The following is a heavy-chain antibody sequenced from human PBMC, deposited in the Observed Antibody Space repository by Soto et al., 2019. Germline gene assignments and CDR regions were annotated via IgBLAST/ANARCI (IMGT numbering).Heavy chain of an antibody. J-gene: IGHJ6*02. CDR1: GFTFSSYG. CDR2: ISYDGSNK. CDR3: AKDQSYYDFWSGSFSPNGMDV. Sequence: GGSLRLSCAASGFTFSSYGMHWVRQAPGKGLEWVAVISYDGSNKYYADSVKGRFTISRDNSKNTLYLQMNSLRAEDTAVYYCAKDQSYYDFWSGSFSPNGMDVWGQGTTVTVSS. D-gene: IGHD3-3*01. V-gene: IGHV3-30*18.